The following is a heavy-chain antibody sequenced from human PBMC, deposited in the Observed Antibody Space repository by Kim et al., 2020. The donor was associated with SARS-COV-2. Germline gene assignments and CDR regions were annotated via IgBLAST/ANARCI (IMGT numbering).Heavy chain of an antibody. Sequence: SETLSLTCTVSGVSVSSGSYYWNWIRQPPGKGLEWIGYIYFTGGTNYNPSLKSRVTISLDTSKNQFSLKLSSVTAADTAMYYCARGSRSAIRFDPWGQGSLVTVSA. CDR3: ARGSRSAIRFDP. CDR2: IYFTGGT. J-gene: IGHJ5*02. V-gene: IGHV4-61*01. CDR1: GVSVSSGSYY.